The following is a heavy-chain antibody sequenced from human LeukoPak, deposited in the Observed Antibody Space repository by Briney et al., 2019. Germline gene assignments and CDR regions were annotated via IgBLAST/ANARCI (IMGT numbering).Heavy chain of an antibody. CDR3: ARVGSYSAFDL. CDR1: GFTFTNYA. J-gene: IGHJ3*01. D-gene: IGHD1-26*01. CDR2: ITSDGVSS. V-gene: IGHV3-64*02. Sequence: GSLRLSCAASGFTFTNYAMHWVRQAPGEGLESVSAITSDGVSSYHADSVKGRFTISRDNSKNTLYLQMGSLRAEDMAVYFCARVGSYSAFDLWGQGTMVTVSS.